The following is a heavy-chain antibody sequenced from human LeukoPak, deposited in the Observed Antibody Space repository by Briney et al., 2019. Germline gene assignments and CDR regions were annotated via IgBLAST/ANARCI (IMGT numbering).Heavy chain of an antibody. D-gene: IGHD6-19*01. CDR1: DYTFTRYG. CDR3: ARVGGIAVADAFDY. CDR2: ITGDNGSA. J-gene: IGHJ4*02. V-gene: IGHV1-18*01. Sequence: ASVKVSCKASDYTFTRYGISWVRQAPGQGLEWMGWITGDNGSARYAQELQGRVTMTTDASTSTAYMELRSLRSDDTAVYYCARVGGIAVADAFDYWGQGTLVTVSS.